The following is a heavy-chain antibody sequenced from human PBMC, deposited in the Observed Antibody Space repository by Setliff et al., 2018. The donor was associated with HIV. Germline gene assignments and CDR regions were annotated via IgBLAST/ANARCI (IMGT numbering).Heavy chain of an antibody. Sequence: SETLSLTCTVSGGSIRNYYWSWIRQPAGKGLEWIGRIYTSGSAKYNPSLKSRVTMSVDTSKNQFSLKLSSMTAADTAMYYCARGTRSSFNWFDPWGQGTLVTVSS. CDR2: IYTSGSA. V-gene: IGHV4-4*07. CDR3: ARGTRSSFNWFDP. CDR1: GGSIRNYY. J-gene: IGHJ5*02. D-gene: IGHD6-6*01.